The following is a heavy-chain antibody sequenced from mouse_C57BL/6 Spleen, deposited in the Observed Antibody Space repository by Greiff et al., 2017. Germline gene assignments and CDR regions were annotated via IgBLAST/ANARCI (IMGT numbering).Heavy chain of an antibody. J-gene: IGHJ2*01. CDR2: ILPGSGST. V-gene: IGHV1-9*01. CDR1: GYTFTGYW. D-gene: IGHD2-4*01. Sequence: QVQLQQSGAELMKPGASVKLSCKATGYTFTGYWIEWVKQRPGHGLEWIGEILPGSGSTNYNEKFKGKATFTADTSSNTAYMQLSSLTTEDSAIXYCARLGGPYDYDGYYFDYWGQGTTLTVSS. CDR3: ARLGGPYDYDGYYFDY.